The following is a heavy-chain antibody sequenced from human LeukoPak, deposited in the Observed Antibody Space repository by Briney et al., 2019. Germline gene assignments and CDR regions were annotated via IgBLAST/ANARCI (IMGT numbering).Heavy chain of an antibody. Sequence: PSETLSLTCTVSGGSISSSSYYWGWIRQPPGKGLEWIGSIYYSGSTYYNPSLKSRVTISVDTSKNQFSLKLSSVTAADTAVYYCAGERQLLPDAFDIWGQGTMVTVSS. V-gene: IGHV4-39*07. CDR2: IYYSGST. CDR3: AGERQLLPDAFDI. J-gene: IGHJ3*02. D-gene: IGHD2-2*01. CDR1: GGSISSSSYY.